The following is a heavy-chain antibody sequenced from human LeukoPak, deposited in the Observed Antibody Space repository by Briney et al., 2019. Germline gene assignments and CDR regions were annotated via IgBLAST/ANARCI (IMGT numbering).Heavy chain of an antibody. J-gene: IGHJ4*02. CDR3: ATGERMVRGDGVDY. CDR1: GFTFRNNY. CDR2: IYSGGST. D-gene: IGHD3-10*01. Sequence: PGGSLRLSCAASGFTFRNNYMSGVRQAQGKGLDWVSVIYSGGSTYYADSVKGRFTISRDNSKNTLYLQMNSLRAEDTAVYFCATGERMVRGDGVDYWGQGTLVTVSS. V-gene: IGHV3-66*01.